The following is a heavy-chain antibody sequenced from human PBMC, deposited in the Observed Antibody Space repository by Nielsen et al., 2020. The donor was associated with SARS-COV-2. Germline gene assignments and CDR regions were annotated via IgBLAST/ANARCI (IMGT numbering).Heavy chain of an antibody. V-gene: IGHV3-53*01. D-gene: IGHD3-22*01. CDR1: GFTVSSNY. J-gene: IGHJ3*02. CDR3: ARVWYYDSSGYWSAFDI. Sequence: GGSLRLSCAASGFTVSSNYMSWVRQAPGKGLEWVSVIYSGGSTYYADSVKGRFTISRDNSKNTLYLQMSSLRAEDTAVYYCARVWYYDSSGYWSAFDIWGQGTMVTVSS. CDR2: IYSGGST.